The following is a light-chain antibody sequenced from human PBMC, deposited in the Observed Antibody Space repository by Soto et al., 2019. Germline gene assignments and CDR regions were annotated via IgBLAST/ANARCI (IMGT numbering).Light chain of an antibody. CDR1: SSNIWAVYD. CDR2: VNG. CDR3: QSYDSSLSAYV. V-gene: IGLV1-40*01. J-gene: IGLJ1*01. Sequence: QSVLTQPPSVSGAPLQRVTVSCTGRSSNIWAVYDLHWYHQLPLRSPKLLIYVNGNRPXXVPXRXXFSXSCXSASLAITGLQAEDEADYYCQSYDSSLSAYVFGTGTKVTVL.